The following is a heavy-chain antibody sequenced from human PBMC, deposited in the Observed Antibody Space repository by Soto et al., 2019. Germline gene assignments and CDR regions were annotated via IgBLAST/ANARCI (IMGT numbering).Heavy chain of an antibody. D-gene: IGHD6-19*01. J-gene: IGHJ6*02. V-gene: IGHV3-30*18. CDR1: GFTFSSYG. CDR3: AKSGSGWHPYYYGMDV. Sequence: QVQLVESGGGVVQPGRSLRLSCAASGFTFSSYGMHWVRQAPGKGLEWVAVISYDGSNKYYADSVKGRFTISRDNSKNTLYLQMNSLRAEDTAVYYCAKSGSGWHPYYYGMDVWGQGTTVTVSS. CDR2: ISYDGSNK.